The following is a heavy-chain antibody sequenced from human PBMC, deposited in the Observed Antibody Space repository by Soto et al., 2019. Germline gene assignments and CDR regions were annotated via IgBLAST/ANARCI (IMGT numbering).Heavy chain of an antibody. CDR3: ASLSRFALDY. V-gene: IGHV3-23*01. D-gene: IGHD3-10*01. CDR2: ISGSGGHT. Sequence: EVQLLESGGGLVQTGGSLRLSCATSGFTFSSYAMSWVRQAPGKGLEWVSTISGSGGHTYYADSVKGRFTISRDNSKNSLYLQMNSLRAEDTAVYYCASLSRFALDYWGQGTLVTVSS. J-gene: IGHJ4*02. CDR1: GFTFSSYA.